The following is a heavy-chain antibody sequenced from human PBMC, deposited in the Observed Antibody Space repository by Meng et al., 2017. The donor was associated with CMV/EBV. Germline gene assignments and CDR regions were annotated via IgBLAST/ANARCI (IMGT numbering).Heavy chain of an antibody. J-gene: IGHJ6*02. Sequence: ASVKVSCKASGYTFTGYYMHWVRQAPGQGLEWMGWISPNSGGTNYAQKFQGRVTMTRDTSISTAYMELSRLRSDDTAVYYCARGGVTIFGVARGYYYGMDVWGQGTTVTVSS. CDR2: ISPNSGGT. CDR1: GYTFTGYY. V-gene: IGHV1-2*02. D-gene: IGHD3-3*01. CDR3: ARGGVTIFGVARGYYYGMDV.